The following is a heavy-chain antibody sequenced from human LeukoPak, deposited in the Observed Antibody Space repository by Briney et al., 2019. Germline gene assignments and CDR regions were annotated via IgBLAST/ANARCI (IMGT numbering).Heavy chain of an antibody. CDR1: GYSFTNYG. D-gene: IGHD6-13*01. Sequence: ASVEVSCKASGYSFTNYGISWVRQAPGQGLEWMGWINPNSGGTNYAQKFQGRVTMTRDTSISTAYMELSRLRSDDTAVYYCARGLIASVGTLDYWGQGTLVTVSS. CDR2: INPNSGGT. CDR3: ARGLIASVGTLDY. J-gene: IGHJ4*02. V-gene: IGHV1-2*02.